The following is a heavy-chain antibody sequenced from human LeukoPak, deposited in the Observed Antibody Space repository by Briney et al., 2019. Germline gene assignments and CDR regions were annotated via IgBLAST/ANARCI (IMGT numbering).Heavy chain of an antibody. D-gene: IGHD6-19*01. Sequence: SETQSLTCTVSGGSISSYYWSWIRQPPGKGLEWIGYIYYSGSTNYNPSLKSRVAISVDTSKNQFSLKLSSVTAADTAVYYCARGGYSSGYNWFDPWGQGILVSVSS. J-gene: IGHJ5*02. V-gene: IGHV4-59*01. CDR3: ARGGYSSGYNWFDP. CDR1: GGSISSYY. CDR2: IYYSGST.